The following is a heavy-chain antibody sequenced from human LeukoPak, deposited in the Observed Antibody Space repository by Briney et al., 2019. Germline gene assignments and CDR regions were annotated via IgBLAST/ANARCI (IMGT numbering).Heavy chain of an antibody. CDR1: GFSFSSYW. D-gene: IGHD3-10*01. V-gene: IGHV3-7*01. Sequence: GGSLRLSCAASGFSFSSYWMSWVRQAPGRGLEWVANMNQDGSEIYYVDSVKSRLTISRDNAKNSLYLQMNSLRAEDTGVYYCTRDFQGRFYYHVDVWGKGTTVTVSS. J-gene: IGHJ6*03. CDR3: TRDFQGRFYYHVDV. CDR2: MNQDGSEI.